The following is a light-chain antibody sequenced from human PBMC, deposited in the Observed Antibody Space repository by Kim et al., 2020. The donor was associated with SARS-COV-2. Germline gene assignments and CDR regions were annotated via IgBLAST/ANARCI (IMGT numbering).Light chain of an antibody. CDR1: SSNIGSNY. CDR2: RNN. J-gene: IGLJ2*01. Sequence: PGQRVTISCSGSSSNIGSNYVYWYQQLPGTAPKLLIYRNNQRPSGVPDRFSGSKSGTSASLAISGLRSEDEADYYCAAWDDGLRVVFGGGTQLTVL. CDR3: AAWDDGLRVV. V-gene: IGLV1-47*01.